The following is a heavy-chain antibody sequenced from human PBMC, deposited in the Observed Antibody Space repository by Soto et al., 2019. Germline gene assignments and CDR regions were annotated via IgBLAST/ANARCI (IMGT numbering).Heavy chain of an antibody. CDR1: GGTFSSYA. J-gene: IGHJ6*02. V-gene: IGHV1-69*01. CDR2: IIPIFGTA. CDR3: ASIYMTTVTSQGYYYYYGMDV. Sequence: QVQLVQSGAEVKKPGSSVKVSCKASGGTFSSYAISWVRQAPGQGLEWMGGIIPIFGTANYAQKFQGRVTITADESTSRAYMELSSLRSEDTAVYYCASIYMTTVTSQGYYYYYGMDVWGQGTTVTVSS. D-gene: IGHD4-17*01.